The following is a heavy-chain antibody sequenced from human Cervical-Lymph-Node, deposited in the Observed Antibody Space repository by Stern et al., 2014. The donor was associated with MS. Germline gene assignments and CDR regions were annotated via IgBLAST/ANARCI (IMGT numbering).Heavy chain of an antibody. Sequence: QLVQSGAEVKKPGESLKISCKGSGYSFTTYWIGWVRQKPGKGLEWMGIIFPDDSDTKYSPFFEGQVTLSPDKAHPPLHGTTLKASDPAIYYCARQGSTGIDQWGQGTPVTVSS. CDR3: ARQGSTGIDQ. CDR1: GYSFTTYW. CDR2: IFPDDSDT. D-gene: IGHD3-10*01. J-gene: IGHJ4*02. V-gene: IGHV5-51*01.